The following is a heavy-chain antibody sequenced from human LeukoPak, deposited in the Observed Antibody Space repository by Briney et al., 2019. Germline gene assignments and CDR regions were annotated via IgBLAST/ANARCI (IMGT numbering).Heavy chain of an antibody. CDR1: GGSISSGGYY. Sequence: SQTLPLTCTVSGGSISSGGYYWSWLRQHPGKGLEWIGYIYYSGSTYYNPSLKGRVTISVDTSKNQFSLKLSSVTAADTAVYYCARGRGQQLVLLVDWFDHWGQGTLVTVSS. CDR2: IYYSGST. D-gene: IGHD6-13*01. J-gene: IGHJ5*02. CDR3: ARGRGQQLVLLVDWFDH. V-gene: IGHV4-31*03.